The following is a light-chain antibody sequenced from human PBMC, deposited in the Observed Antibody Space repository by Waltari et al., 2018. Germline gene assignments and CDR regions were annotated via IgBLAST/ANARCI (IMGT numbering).Light chain of an antibody. V-gene: IGKV3D-15*01. CDR2: GAS. CDR3: LQRSNWPLT. J-gene: IGKJ4*01. CDR1: QSVSSS. Sequence: EIVMTQSPATLSLSPGERATLSCRASQSVSSSLAWYQQKPGQAPRLLIYGASSRATGIPDRVSGSGSGTDFTLTISSLEPEDVGVYYCLQRSNWPLTFGGGTKVEIK.